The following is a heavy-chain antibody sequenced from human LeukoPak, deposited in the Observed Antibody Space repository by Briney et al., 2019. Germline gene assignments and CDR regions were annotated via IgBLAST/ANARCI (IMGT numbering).Heavy chain of an antibody. J-gene: IGHJ4*02. D-gene: IGHD3-9*01. Sequence: GESLKISCKGSGYKFTNYWPGWVRQMPGKGLEWMGIIFPGDSDARYSPSFRGQVTMSADMSINTAYLQWSSLKASDTAMYYCARLGRDYDASPGYYLTYNFDSWGQGTLVTVSS. V-gene: IGHV5-51*01. CDR2: IFPGDSDA. CDR1: GYKFTNYW. CDR3: ARLGRDYDASPGYYLTYNFDS.